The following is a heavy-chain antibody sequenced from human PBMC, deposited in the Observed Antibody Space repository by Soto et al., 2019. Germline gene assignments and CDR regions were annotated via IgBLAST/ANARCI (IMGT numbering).Heavy chain of an antibody. CDR2: IIPILGIA. J-gene: IGHJ6*02. Sequence: QVQLVQSGAEVKKPGSSVKVSCKASGGTFSSYTISWVRQAPGQGLEWMGRIIPILGIANYAQKFQGRVTITADKSTSTAYIELSSLSSEDTAVYYCARKMYSSGPYGMDVWGQGTTVTVSS. CDR1: GGTFSSYT. D-gene: IGHD6-19*01. V-gene: IGHV1-69*02. CDR3: ARKMYSSGPYGMDV.